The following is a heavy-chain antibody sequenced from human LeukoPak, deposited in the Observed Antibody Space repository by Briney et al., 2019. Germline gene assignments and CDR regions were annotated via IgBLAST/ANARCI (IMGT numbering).Heavy chain of an antibody. CDR2: INPNSGGT. CDR3: AREVAVPGVNAFDI. V-gene: IGHV1-2*02. CDR1: GYTFTGYY. J-gene: IGHJ3*02. Sequence: ASVKVSCKASGYTFTGYYIHWVRQAPGQGLEWMGWINPNSGGTNYAQKFRGRVTMTRDTSISTAYMELSWLRSDDTAVYYCAREVAVPGVNAFDIWGQGTRVTVSS. D-gene: IGHD6-19*01.